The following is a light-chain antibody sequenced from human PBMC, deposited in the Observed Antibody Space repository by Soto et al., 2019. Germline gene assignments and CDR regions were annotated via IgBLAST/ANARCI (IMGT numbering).Light chain of an antibody. J-gene: IGLJ2*01. Sequence: QSVLTQPPSASGTPGQRVTISCSGSSSNIGSNYVYWYQQLPGTAPKLLIYRNNQRPSGVPDRFSGSKSGTSASLAISGLRSEDEADYYCQSSDNSLPGLVIFGGGTKLTVL. V-gene: IGLV1-47*01. CDR1: SSNIGSNY. CDR3: QSSDNSLPGLVI. CDR2: RNN.